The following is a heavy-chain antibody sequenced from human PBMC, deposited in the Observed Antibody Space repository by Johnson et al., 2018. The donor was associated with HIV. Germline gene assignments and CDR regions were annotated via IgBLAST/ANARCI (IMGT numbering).Heavy chain of an antibody. CDR1: GFNFNNYG. Sequence: QMQLVESGGGVVQPGGSLRLSCAASGFNFNNYGMHWVRQAPGKGLEWVSVIYSGGSTYYADSVKGRFTISRDNSKNSLYLQMNTLRADDTAVYYCARVAADSSGYYRDAFDMWGQGTLVTVSS. D-gene: IGHD3-22*01. V-gene: IGHV3-NL1*01. CDR3: ARVAADSSGYYRDAFDM. J-gene: IGHJ3*02. CDR2: IYSGGST.